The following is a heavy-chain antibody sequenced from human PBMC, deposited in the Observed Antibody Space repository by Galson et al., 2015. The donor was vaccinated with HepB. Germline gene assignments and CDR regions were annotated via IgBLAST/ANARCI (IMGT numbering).Heavy chain of an antibody. Sequence: SVKVSCKASGYTFTSYGISWVRQAPGQGLEWMGWISAYNGNTNYAQKLQGRVTMTTDTSTSTAYMELRSLRSDDTAVYYCARGRRYCSSTSCPFDYWGQGTLVTVSS. V-gene: IGHV1-18*01. D-gene: IGHD2-2*01. CDR1: GYTFTSYG. CDR3: ARGRRYCSSTSCPFDY. CDR2: ISAYNGNT. J-gene: IGHJ4*02.